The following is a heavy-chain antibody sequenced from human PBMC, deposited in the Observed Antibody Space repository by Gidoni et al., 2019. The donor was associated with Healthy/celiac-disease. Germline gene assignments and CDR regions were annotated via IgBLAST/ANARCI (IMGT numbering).Heavy chain of an antibody. V-gene: IGHV3-20*04. CDR2: ITWNGGST. Sequence: EVQLVASGGGVVRPGGSLRLSWAASGFTFDDYGMSWVRQAPGKGLEWVSGITWNGGSTGYADSVKGRFTISRDNAKNSLYLQMNSLRAEDTALYYCARGAQLRYFDWLGFDRDFDYWGQGTLVTVSS. J-gene: IGHJ4*02. CDR1: GFTFDDYG. D-gene: IGHD3-9*01. CDR3: ARGAQLRYFDWLGFDRDFDY.